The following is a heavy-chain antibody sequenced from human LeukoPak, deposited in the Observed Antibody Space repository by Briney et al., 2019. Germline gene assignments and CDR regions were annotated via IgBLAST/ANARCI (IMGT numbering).Heavy chain of an antibody. V-gene: IGHV4-59*01. J-gene: IGHJ1*01. CDR2: RYYSGST. D-gene: IGHD3-16*01. CDR3: ARVRGDFETD. CDR1: GGSISSYY. Sequence: SETLSLTCSVSGGSISSYYWTWIRQPPGEGLEWIGYRYYSGSTTYNPSLKSRVTISVDTSKRQFSLKLISVTAADTAIYYCARVRGDFETDWGQGTLVTVSS.